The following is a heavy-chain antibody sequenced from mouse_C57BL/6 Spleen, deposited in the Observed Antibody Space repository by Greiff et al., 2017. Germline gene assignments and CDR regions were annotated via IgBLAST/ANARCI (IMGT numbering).Heavy chain of an antibody. V-gene: IGHV1-80*01. D-gene: IGHD2-4*01. CDR2: IYPGDGDT. CDR1: GYAFSSYW. J-gene: IGHJ3*01. CDR3: SRFGDYGFAY. Sequence: QVQLQQSGAELVKPGASVKISCKASGYAFSSYWMNWVKQRPGKGLEWIGKIYPGDGDTNYNGKFKGKAPLTADTSSSTAYMQRSSLTSEDSAVCVCSRFGDYGFAYWGQGTLVTVSA.